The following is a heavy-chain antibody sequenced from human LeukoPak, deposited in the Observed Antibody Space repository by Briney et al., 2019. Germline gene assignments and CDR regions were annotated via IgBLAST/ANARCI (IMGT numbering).Heavy chain of an antibody. CDR1: GFTFSSHW. D-gene: IGHD4-17*01. CDR3: VRARTTVPKLFDY. V-gene: IGHV3-74*01. Sequence: GGSLRLSCAASGFTFSSHWMHWARQAPGKALVWVSRINGDETSTAYADSVKGRFTISRDNAKNTLYLQMNSLRADDTAVYYCVRARTTVPKLFDYWGQGTLVTVSS. CDR2: INGDETST. J-gene: IGHJ4*02.